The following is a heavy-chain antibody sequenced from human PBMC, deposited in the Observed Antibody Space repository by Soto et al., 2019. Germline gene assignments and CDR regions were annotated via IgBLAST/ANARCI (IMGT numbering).Heavy chain of an antibody. CDR1: GFTVSSNY. CDR3: ARDLKEHYGYFDY. J-gene: IGHJ4*02. V-gene: IGHV3-53*01. Sequence: PGGSLRLSCAASGFTVSSNYMSWVRQAPGKGREGVSVIYSGGSTYYADDVKGRFTISRDNSKNTLYLQMNSLRAEDTAVYYCARDLKEHYGYFDYWGQGTLVTVSS. D-gene: IGHD4-17*01. CDR2: IYSGGST.